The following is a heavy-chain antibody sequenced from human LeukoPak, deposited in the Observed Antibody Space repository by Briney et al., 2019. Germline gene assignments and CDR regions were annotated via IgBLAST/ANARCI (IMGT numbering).Heavy chain of an antibody. CDR2: IKQDGSEK. D-gene: IGHD6-13*01. Sequence: GGSLRLSCAASGFTFSNYWMTWVRQAPGKGLEWVANIKQDGSEKYYEDSVKGRFTISRDHAKNSLYLQMNSLRAEDTAVYYCARDSSSSWSFDYWGQGTLVTVSS. V-gene: IGHV3-7*01. CDR1: GFTFSNYW. CDR3: ARDSSSSWSFDY. J-gene: IGHJ4*02.